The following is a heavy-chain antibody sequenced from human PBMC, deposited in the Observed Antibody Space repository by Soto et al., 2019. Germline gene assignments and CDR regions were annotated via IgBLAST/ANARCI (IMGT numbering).Heavy chain of an antibody. CDR2: ISGSGSYI. CDR1: GFTFSSYS. Sequence: EVQLVESGGGLVKPGGSLRLSCAASGFTFSSYSMNWVRQAPGKGLEWVSCISGSGSYIYYADSVRGRFTISRDNAKNSVYLQMNSLRAEDTAVYYCARAGYDYIWECFPNWGQGTPVVVSS. D-gene: IGHD3-16*01. J-gene: IGHJ4*02. V-gene: IGHV3-21*01. CDR3: ARAGYDYIWECFPN.